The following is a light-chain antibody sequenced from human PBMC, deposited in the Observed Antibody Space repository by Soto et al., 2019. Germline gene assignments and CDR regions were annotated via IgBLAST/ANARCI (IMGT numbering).Light chain of an antibody. V-gene: IGKV1-5*01. CDR2: DAS. J-gene: IGKJ1*01. CDR1: QTISSW. Sequence: DIQMTESPSTLSASVGDRVTITCRASQTISSWSAWYQQTPGKAPKVMSYDASDLQSGVPSRFSGSGSGTEFILNISSLQPDDFETYYCQQYDSYSWTFDQGTKVDIK. CDR3: QQYDSYSWT.